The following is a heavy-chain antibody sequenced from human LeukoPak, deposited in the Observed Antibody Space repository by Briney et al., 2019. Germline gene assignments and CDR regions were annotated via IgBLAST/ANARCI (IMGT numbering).Heavy chain of an antibody. J-gene: IGHJ2*01. CDR2: IYYSGST. D-gene: IGHD6-6*01. CDR1: GGSISSSSYY. CDR3: ARGLIRRKQLVIFGWYFDL. V-gene: IGHV4-39*07. Sequence: PSETLSLTCTVSGGSISSSSYYWGWIRQPPGKGLEWIGSIYYSGSTYYNPSLKGRVTISVDTSKNQFSLKLSSVTAADTAVYYCARGLIRRKQLVIFGWYFDLWGRGTLVTVSS.